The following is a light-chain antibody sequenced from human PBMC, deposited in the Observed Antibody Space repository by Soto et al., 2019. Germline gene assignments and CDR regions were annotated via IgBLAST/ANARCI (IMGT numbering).Light chain of an antibody. Sequence: EIVLTQSPGTLSLSPGETATLSCRASQSVSSAYLAWYQQKPGQAPRLLIYGISSRATGIPDRFRGRGSGTGFTLTISRLEPEDFAVYYCHQYNTSPDTFGQGTNLEI. CDR1: QSVSSAY. V-gene: IGKV3-20*01. CDR2: GIS. J-gene: IGKJ2*01. CDR3: HQYNTSPDT.